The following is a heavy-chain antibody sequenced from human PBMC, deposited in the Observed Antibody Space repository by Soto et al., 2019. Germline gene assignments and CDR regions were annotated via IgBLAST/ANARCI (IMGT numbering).Heavy chain of an antibody. CDR1: GFMFGSYA. CDR2: ISGGGSTT. J-gene: IGHJ5*01. V-gene: IGHV3-23*01. CDR3: AKARKYSSPYDS. Sequence: EVQLLESGGGLVQPGGSLRLSCATSGFMFGSYAMNWVRQAPGKGLEWVSVISGGGSTTNYADSVRGRFTTSRDSSTDTVYLQMYGLRVEDTAVYYCAKARKYSSPYDSWGQGTLVTVSS. D-gene: IGHD6-19*01.